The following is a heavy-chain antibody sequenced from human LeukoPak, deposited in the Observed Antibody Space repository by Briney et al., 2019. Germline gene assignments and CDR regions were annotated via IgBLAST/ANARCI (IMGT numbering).Heavy chain of an antibody. J-gene: IGHJ3*02. CDR2: IYYSGST. CDR3: ASGLWFGEYVDAFDI. Sequence: SETLSLTCTVSGGSISSGDYYWSWIRQPPGKGLEWIGYIYYSGSTYYNPSLKSRVTISVDTSKNQFSLKLSSVTAADTAVYYCASGLWFGEYVDAFDIWGQGTMVIVSS. D-gene: IGHD3-10*01. V-gene: IGHV4-30-4*01. CDR1: GGSISSGDYY.